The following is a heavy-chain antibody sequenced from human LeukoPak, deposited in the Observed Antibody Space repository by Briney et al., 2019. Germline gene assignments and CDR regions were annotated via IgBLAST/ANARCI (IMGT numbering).Heavy chain of an antibody. D-gene: IGHD3-22*01. J-gene: IGHJ5*02. CDR2: ISSSGDIT. Sequence: PGGSLRLSCAASGFTFGTSAMSWVRQAPGKGLEWVSDISSSGDITYYADSVKGRFTISRDNSKNSLYLQMNSLRAEDTAVYYCARESSYYYDSSGIYNWFDPWGQGTLVTVSS. CDR3: ARESSYYYDSSGIYNWFDP. CDR1: GFTFGTSA. V-gene: IGHV3-23*01.